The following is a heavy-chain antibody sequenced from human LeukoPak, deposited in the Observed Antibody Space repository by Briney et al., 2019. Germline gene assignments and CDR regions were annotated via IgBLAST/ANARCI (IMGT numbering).Heavy chain of an antibody. J-gene: IGHJ4*02. V-gene: IGHV4-4*07. Sequence: SETLSLTCTVSGGSISSYYWSWIRQPAGKGLEWIGRIYTSGSTNYNPSLKSRVTISVDTSKNQFSLKLSSVTAADTAVYYCARELTPHMYSSGLYYFDYWGQGTLVTVSS. D-gene: IGHD6-19*01. CDR3: ARELTPHMYSSGLYYFDY. CDR1: GGSISSYY. CDR2: IYTSGST.